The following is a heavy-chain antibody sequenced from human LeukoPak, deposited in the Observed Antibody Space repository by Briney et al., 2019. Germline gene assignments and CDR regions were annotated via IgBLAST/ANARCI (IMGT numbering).Heavy chain of an antibody. CDR1: GGTFSSYA. CDR2: IIPIFGTA. CDR3: AREGCTNGVCRNPYGHPLPGGEPI. D-gene: IGHD2-8*01. V-gene: IGHV1-69*05. J-gene: IGHJ3*02. Sequence: ASVKVSCKASGGTFSSYAINWVRQAPGQGLEWMGGIIPIFGTANYAQKFQGRVTITTDESASTAYMELSSLRSEDTAVYYCAREGCTNGVCRNPYGHPLPGGEPIWGQGTMVTVSS.